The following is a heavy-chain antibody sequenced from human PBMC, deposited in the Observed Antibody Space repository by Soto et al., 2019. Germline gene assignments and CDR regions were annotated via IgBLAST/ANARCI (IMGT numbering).Heavy chain of an antibody. V-gene: IGHV1-18*01. CDR1: GYTFTSYG. Sequence: ASVKVSCKASGYTFTSYGISWVRQAPGQGLEWMGWISAYNGNTNYAQKLQGRVTMTTDTSTSTAYMELRSLRSDDTAVYYCARDAPIYYDILTGPDYWGHGTLVTAPQ. CDR2: ISAYNGNT. CDR3: ARDAPIYYDILTGPDY. D-gene: IGHD3-9*01. J-gene: IGHJ4*01.